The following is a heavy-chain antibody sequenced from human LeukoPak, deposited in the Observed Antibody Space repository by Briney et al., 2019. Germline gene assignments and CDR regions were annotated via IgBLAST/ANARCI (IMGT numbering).Heavy chain of an antibody. V-gene: IGHV3-7*03. D-gene: IGHD2-15*01. CDR2: VKEDGSVK. CDR1: GFSFSSYW. J-gene: IGHJ6*03. CDR3: ARVLRYCSGGNCYSGGLGYMDV. Sequence: GGSLRLSCAASGFSFSSYWMSWVRQAPGKGLEWVANVKEDGSVKYYVDSVKGRFTISRDNAQNSLYLQMNSLRAEDTAVYYCARVLRYCSGGNCYSGGLGYMDVWGKGTTVTISS.